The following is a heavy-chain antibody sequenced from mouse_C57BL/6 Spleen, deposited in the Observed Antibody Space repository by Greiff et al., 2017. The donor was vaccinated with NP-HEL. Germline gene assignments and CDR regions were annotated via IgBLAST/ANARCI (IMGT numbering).Heavy chain of an antibody. J-gene: IGHJ2*01. D-gene: IGHD2-3*01. CDR1: GYTFTSYW. CDR2: IHPNSGST. CDR3: ARGGDDQYYFDY. V-gene: IGHV1-64*01. Sequence: QVQLQQPGAELVKPGASVKLSCKASGYTFTSYWMHWVKQRPGQGLEWIGMIHPNSGSTNYNEKFKSKATLTVDKSSSTAYMQLSSLTSEDSAVYYCARGGDDQYYFDYWGQGTTLTVSS.